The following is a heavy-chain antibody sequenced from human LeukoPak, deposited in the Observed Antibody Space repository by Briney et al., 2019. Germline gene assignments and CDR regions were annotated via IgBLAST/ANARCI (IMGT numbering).Heavy chain of an antibody. V-gene: IGHV1-2*02. J-gene: IGHJ6*02. D-gene: IGHD2-2*01. CDR3: AKWGTYCSSTSCHFPDYYGMDV. Sequence: ASVKLSCKASGYTFTGYYMHWVRQAPGPGLGWMGWINPNSGGTNYAQTFQGRVTMTRDTSISTAYMELSRLRSDDTAVYYCAKWGTYCSSTSCHFPDYYGMDVWGQGTTVTVSS. CDR2: INPNSGGT. CDR1: GYTFTGYY.